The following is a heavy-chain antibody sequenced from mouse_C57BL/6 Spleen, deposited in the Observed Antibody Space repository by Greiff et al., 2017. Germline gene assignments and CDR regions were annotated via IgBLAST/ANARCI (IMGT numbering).Heavy chain of an antibody. CDR1: GYTFTSYW. D-gene: IGHD1-1*01. CDR2: IHPNSGST. CDR3: ARDLTTVVATDYAMDY. Sequence: QVQLQQSGAELVKPGASVKLSCKASGYTFTSYWMHWVKQRPGQGLEWIGMIHPNSGSTNYNEKFKSKATLTVDKSSSTAYMQLSSLTSEDSAVYYCARDLTTVVATDYAMDYWGQGTSVTVSS. J-gene: IGHJ4*01. V-gene: IGHV1-64*01.